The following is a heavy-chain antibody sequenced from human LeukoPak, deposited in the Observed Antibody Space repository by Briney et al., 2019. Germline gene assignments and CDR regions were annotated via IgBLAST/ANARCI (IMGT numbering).Heavy chain of an antibody. CDR2: ISSDGGIT. Sequence: PGGSLRLSCAASGFTFSSYWKHWVRQAPGKGLVWVARISSDGGITSCADSVKGRFTISRDNAKNTLYLQMNSLGAEDTAVYYCARLIGGPQTEDYWGQGTLVTVSS. J-gene: IGHJ4*02. CDR3: ARLIGGPQTEDY. CDR1: GFTFSSYW. V-gene: IGHV3-74*01. D-gene: IGHD2-15*01.